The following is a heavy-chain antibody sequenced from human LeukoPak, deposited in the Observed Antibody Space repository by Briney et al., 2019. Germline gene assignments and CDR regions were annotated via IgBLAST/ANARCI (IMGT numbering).Heavy chain of an antibody. V-gene: IGHV4-39*07. CDR2: IYYSGST. D-gene: IGHD5-18*01. CDR3: AKGAGGFSYYNWFDP. CDR1: GGSISRSSYY. Sequence: SETLSLTCTVSGGSISRSSYYWGWIRQPPGKGLEWIVSIYYSGSTHYNPSLESRVTISVDTSKNQFSLKLASLTAADTAVYYCAKGAGGFSYYNWFDPWGQGTLVTVSS. J-gene: IGHJ5*02.